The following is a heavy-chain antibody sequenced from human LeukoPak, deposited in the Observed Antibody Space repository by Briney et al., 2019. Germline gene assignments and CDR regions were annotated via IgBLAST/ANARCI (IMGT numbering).Heavy chain of an antibody. D-gene: IGHD4-17*01. CDR3: ARGGGYDYGDYVFDY. Sequence: ASEKVSCKASGGTFSSYAISWVRQAPGQGLEWMGGIIPIFGTANYAQKFQGRVTITADESTSTAYMELSSLRSEDTAVYYCARGGGYDYGDYVFDYWGQGTLVTVSS. CDR2: IIPIFGTA. CDR1: GGTFSSYA. V-gene: IGHV1-69*13. J-gene: IGHJ4*02.